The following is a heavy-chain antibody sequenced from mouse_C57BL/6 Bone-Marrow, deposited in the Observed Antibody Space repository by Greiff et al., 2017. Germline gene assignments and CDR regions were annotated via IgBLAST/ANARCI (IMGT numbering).Heavy chain of an antibody. CDR3: ARAGIYWAYDGYYWCAY. Sequence: EVQLQQSGPELVKPGASVKISCKASGYTFTDYYMNWVKQSHGKSLEWIGDINPNNGGTSYNQKFKGKATLTVDKYSRTAYMELLSLTSEDSAVYYCARAGIYWAYDGYYWCAYWGQGTLVTVSA. J-gene: IGHJ3*01. D-gene: IGHD2-3*01. V-gene: IGHV1-26*01. CDR1: GYTFTDYY. CDR2: INPNNGGT.